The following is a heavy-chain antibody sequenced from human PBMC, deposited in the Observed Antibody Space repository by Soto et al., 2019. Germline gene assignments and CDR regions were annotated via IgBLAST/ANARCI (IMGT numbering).Heavy chain of an antibody. CDR2: IMPDSSHI. CDR1: GFTFSIYS. V-gene: IGHV3-48*02. D-gene: IGHD3-3*01. CDR3: ARESRFLEWLSLNWFDP. J-gene: IGHJ5*02. Sequence: GGSLRLSCGASGFTFSIYSMNWVRQAPGKGPEWVSYIMPDSSHIFYADSVRGRFTISRDNAKNSLYLQMNSLRDEDTAVYYCARESRFLEWLSLNWFDPWGQGTLVTVSS.